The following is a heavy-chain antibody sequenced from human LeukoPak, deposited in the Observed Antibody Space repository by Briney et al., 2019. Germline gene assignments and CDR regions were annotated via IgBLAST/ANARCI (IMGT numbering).Heavy chain of an antibody. D-gene: IGHD5-24*01. V-gene: IGHV4-59*08. J-gene: IGHJ4*02. CDR3: ARRMALVPYFDY. Sequence: PSETLSLTCTVSGGSISSYYWSWIRQPPGKGLEWIGYIYYSGSTNYNPSLKSRVTISVDTSKNQFSLKLSSVTAADTAVYYCARRMALVPYFDYWGQGTLVTVSS. CDR2: IYYSGST. CDR1: GGSISSYY.